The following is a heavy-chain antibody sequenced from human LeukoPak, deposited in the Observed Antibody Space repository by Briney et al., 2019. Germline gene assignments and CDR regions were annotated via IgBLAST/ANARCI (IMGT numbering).Heavy chain of an antibody. CDR3: ARVPYYYGLGSQFDY. CDR1: GYTFTGYY. V-gene: IGHV1-2*02. D-gene: IGHD3-10*01. Sequence: ASVKVSCKASGYTFTGYYMHWVRQAPGQGLEWMGWINPNSGGTDYAQKLQGRVTMTRDTSISTAYMELIKLTSDDTAVYYCARVPYYYGLGSQFDYWGQGTLVTVSS. CDR2: INPNSGGT. J-gene: IGHJ4*02.